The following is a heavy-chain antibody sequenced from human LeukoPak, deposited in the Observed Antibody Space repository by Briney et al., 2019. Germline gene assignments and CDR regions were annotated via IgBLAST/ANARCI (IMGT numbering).Heavy chain of an antibody. D-gene: IGHD3-10*01. CDR3: AKELWFGELLTYFDY. CDR2: ISYDGSNK. V-gene: IGHV3-30*18. J-gene: IGHJ4*02. CDR1: GFTFSSYG. Sequence: GRSLRLSCAASGFTFSSYGMHWVRQAPGKGLDWVAVISYDGSNKYYADSVKGRFTISRNNSKNTLYLQMNSLRAEDTAVYYCAKELWFGELLTYFDYWGQGTLVTVSS.